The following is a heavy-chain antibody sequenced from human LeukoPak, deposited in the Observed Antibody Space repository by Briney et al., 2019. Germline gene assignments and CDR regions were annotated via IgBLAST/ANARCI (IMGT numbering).Heavy chain of an antibody. CDR2: IYHSGST. J-gene: IGHJ3*02. V-gene: IGHV4-30-2*01. CDR1: GGSISSGGYS. D-gene: IGHD3-3*01. CDR3: ARANNFWSGYYGGDAFDI. Sequence: PSETLSLTCAVSGGSISSGGYSWSWIRQPPGKGLEWIVYIYHSGSTYYNPSLKSRVTISVDRSKNQFSLKLSSVTAADTAVYYCARANNFWSGYYGGDAFDIWGQGTMVTVSS.